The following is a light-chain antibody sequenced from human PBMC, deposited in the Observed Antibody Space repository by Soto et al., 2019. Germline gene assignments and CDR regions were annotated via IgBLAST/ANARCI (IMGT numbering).Light chain of an antibody. V-gene: IGKV3-11*01. Sequence: ENVLTQCPPTLSFSPGERATLSCGASQSVDSNLAWYQQKPGQAPRLLVYGASNRATGIPDRFSGSGSATDFTLTISRLEPEDFAVYYCQQRRNWPPITFGQVTRLEIK. CDR2: GAS. CDR1: QSVDSN. J-gene: IGKJ5*01. CDR3: QQRRNWPPIT.